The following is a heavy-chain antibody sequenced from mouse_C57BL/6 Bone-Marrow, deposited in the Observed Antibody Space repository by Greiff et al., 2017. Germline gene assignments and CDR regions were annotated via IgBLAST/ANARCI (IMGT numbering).Heavy chain of an antibody. CDR3: ARRVLAWFAY. D-gene: IGHD1-1*01. Sequence: VQLQQSVAELVRPGASVKLSCTASGFNIKNTYMDWVKQRPEQGLEWIGRIDPANGNTKYAPKFQGKATITADTSSNTAYLQLGSLTSEDTAIYYCARRVLAWFAYWGQWTLVTVSA. CDR1: GFNIKNTY. J-gene: IGHJ3*01. CDR2: IDPANGNT. V-gene: IGHV14-3*01.